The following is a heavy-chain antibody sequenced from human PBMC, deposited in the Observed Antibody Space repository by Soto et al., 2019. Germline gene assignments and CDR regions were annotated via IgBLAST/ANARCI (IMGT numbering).Heavy chain of an antibody. CDR2: INHSGST. D-gene: IGHD3-3*01. V-gene: IGHV4-34*01. CDR1: GGSFSGYY. Sequence: PSETLSLTCAVYGGSFSGYYWSWIRQPPGKGLEWIGEINHSGSTNNNPSLKSRVTISVDTSKNQFSLKLSSVTAADTAVYDCARPRGGYYGYYGMDVWGQGNTVT. J-gene: IGHJ6*02. CDR3: ARPRGGYYGYYGMDV.